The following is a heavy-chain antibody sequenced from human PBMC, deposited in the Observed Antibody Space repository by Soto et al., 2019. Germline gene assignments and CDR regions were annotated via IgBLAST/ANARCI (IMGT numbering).Heavy chain of an antibody. CDR3: ARLGGYYQAFDS. J-gene: IGHJ4*02. D-gene: IGHD3-22*01. Sequence: PSETLSLTCTVSGGSIRDYYWGWIRQSPGKGLEWIGYIYYTGTTKYNPSLKSRVTISVDSSKNQFSLKLDSVTAADTAVFYCARLGGYYQAFDSWGKGTLVTVS. CDR2: IYYTGTT. V-gene: IGHV4-59*08. CDR1: GGSIRDYY.